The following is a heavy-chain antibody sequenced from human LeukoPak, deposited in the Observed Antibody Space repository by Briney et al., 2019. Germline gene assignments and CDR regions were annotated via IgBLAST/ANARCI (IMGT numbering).Heavy chain of an antibody. V-gene: IGHV1-8*01. CDR2: MNPNSGNT. J-gene: IGHJ6*03. CDR3: ARGADRRSSWYVNYYCYMDV. Sequence: ASVKVSCKAPGYTFTRYDIKWVRQATGQGLEWMGWMNPNSGNTGYAQKFQGRVTMTRNTSISTAYMELSSLRSEDTAVYYCARGADRRSSWYVNYYCYMDVWGKGTTVTVSS. CDR1: GYTFTRYD. D-gene: IGHD6-13*01.